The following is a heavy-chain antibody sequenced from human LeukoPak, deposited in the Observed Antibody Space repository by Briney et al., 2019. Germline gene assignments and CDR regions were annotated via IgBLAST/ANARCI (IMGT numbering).Heavy chain of an antibody. CDR2: ISHSGDRI. D-gene: IGHD6-13*01. J-gene: IGHJ5*02. CDR3: AKDSVAAAGTAWFDP. CDR1: GCTFSNYA. V-gene: IGHV3-23*01. Sequence: GGSLSLSCAASGCTFSNYAMSWVRQAPGKRLEWVAGISHSGDRIYYPASVKGRFTISRYNSKSTLYLQINSLRPEDTALYYCAKDSVAAAGTAWFDPWGQGTLVTVSS.